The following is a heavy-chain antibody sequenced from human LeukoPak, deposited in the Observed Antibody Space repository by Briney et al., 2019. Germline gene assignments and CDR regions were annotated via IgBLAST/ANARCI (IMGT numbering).Heavy chain of an antibody. V-gene: IGHV4-39*07. CDR1: GGSISSSSYY. D-gene: IGHD3-22*01. CDR3: ASVNYYDSSGYYSAYYYYGMDV. Sequence: PSETLSLTCTVSGGSISSSSYYWGWIRQPPGKGLEWIGSIYYSGSTYYNPSLKSRVTISVDTSKNQFSLKLSSVTAADTAVYYCASVNYYDSSGYYSAYYYYGMDVWGQGTTVTVSS. J-gene: IGHJ6*02. CDR2: IYYSGST.